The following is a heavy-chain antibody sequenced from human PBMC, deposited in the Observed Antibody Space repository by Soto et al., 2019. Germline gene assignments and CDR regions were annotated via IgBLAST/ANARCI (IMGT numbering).Heavy chain of an antibody. D-gene: IGHD5-12*01. J-gene: IGHJ4*02. V-gene: IGHV4-30-4*01. CDR2: IYDSGSS. CDR3: AREKGYISGPKNFDY. CDR1: GASISSGDYF. Sequence: SETLSLTCTVSGASISSGDYFWSWIRQSPGKGLEWIGYIYDSGSSYYNPSLKSRVTMSVDTSRNQFSLKLRSVTAADTAVYYCAREKGYISGPKNFDYWGQGTLVTVSS.